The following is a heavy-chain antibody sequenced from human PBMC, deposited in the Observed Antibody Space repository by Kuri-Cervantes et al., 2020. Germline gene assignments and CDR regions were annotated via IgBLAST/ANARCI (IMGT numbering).Heavy chain of an antibody. CDR1: GGSISSYY. D-gene: IGHD7-27*01. V-gene: IGHV4-59*01. CDR2: IYYRGTT. J-gene: IGHJ2*01. Sequence: SQTLSLTCAVSGGSISSYYWSWIRQPPGKGLEWIGYIYYRGTTNYNPSLKSRVTISVDTSKNQFSLKLSSVTAADTAVYYCARDHWGFGTYWYFDLWGRGTLVTVSS. CDR3: ARDHWGFGTYWYFDL.